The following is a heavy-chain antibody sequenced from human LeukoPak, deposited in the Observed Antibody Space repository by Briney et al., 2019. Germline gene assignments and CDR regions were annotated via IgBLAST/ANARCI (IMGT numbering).Heavy chain of an antibody. CDR3: AKAAAVPAAISWFDP. V-gene: IGHV3-30*02. J-gene: IGHJ5*02. CDR1: GFTFSSYG. CDR2: IRYDGSNK. D-gene: IGHD2-2*01. Sequence: GGSLRLSCAASGFTFSSYGMHWVRQAPGKGLEWVAFIRYDGSNKYYADSVKGRFTISRDNSKNTLYLQMNSLRAEDTAVYYCAKAAAVPAAISWFDPLGQGTLVTVSS.